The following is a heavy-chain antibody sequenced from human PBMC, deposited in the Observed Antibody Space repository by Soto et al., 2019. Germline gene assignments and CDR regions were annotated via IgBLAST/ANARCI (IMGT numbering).Heavy chain of an antibody. CDR2: ISYDGSNK. J-gene: IGHJ6*02. CDR3: AKDYQVSRLWLRDYYGMDV. V-gene: IGHV3-30*18. Sequence: GGSLRLSCAASGFTFSSYGMHWVRQAPGKGLEWVAVISYDGSNKYYADSVKGRFTNSRDNSKNTLYLQMNSLRAEDTAVYYCAKDYQVSRLWLRDYYGMDVWGQGTTVTVSS. D-gene: IGHD5-18*01. CDR1: GFTFSSYG.